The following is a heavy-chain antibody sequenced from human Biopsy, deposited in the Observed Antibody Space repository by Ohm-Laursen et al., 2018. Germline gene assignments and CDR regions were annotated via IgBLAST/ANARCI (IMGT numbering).Heavy chain of an antibody. CDR3: ARGHSGSYQRLDGFDM. CDR1: GFSFRDYW. D-gene: IGHD1-26*01. CDR2: IKEDGSEI. J-gene: IGHJ3*02. V-gene: IGHV3-7*01. Sequence: SLRLSCAASGFSFRDYWMSWVRRAPGKGLEWVATIKEDGSEIKYVASVKGRFTISRDNTESSLYLQMNNLTAEDTAVYYCARGHSGSYQRLDGFDMWGQGTMVTVSS.